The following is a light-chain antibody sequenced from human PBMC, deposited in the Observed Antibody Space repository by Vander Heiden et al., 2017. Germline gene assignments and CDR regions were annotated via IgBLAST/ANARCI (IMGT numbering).Light chain of an antibody. CDR3: QQTDSNPMYT. J-gene: IGKJ2*01. CDR1: QSISNY. CDR2: AAS. Sequence: DIQMTQSPSSLSASVGDRVTITCRASQSISNYLNWYQQKPGKAPKLLIYAASSLQSGVPSRFSGSGYGKDLTLTISSRQQEDFASYYCQQTDSNPMYTFGQGTKLDIK. V-gene: IGKV1-39*01.